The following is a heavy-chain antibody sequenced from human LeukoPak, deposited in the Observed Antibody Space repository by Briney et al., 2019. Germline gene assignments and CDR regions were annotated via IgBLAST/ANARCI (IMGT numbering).Heavy chain of an antibody. D-gene: IGHD3-3*01. V-gene: IGHV3-74*01. CDR2: NNSDGSST. CDR3: AREGRGGYYGFDY. Sequence: GGSLRLSCAASGFTFSSSWMHWVRHAPGKGLVWVSRNNSDGSSTNYADSVKGRFTISRDNAKNTLYLQMNSLRAEDTAVYYCAREGRGGYYGFDYWGQGTLVTVSS. CDR1: GFTFSSSW. J-gene: IGHJ4*02.